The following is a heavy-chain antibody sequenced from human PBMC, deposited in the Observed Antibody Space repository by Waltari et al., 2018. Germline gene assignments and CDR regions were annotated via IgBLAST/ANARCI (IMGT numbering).Heavy chain of an antibody. Sequence: LLESGGGLVQPGGSLRLSCVASGFAFKSYAMTWVRQAPGKGLEWVSTITAFGSGIYYADSVRGRCTISRDNSQSTLYLQVKSLSADDTAVYYCAKGVGASQFFDYWGRGTLVTVSS. V-gene: IGHV3-23*01. D-gene: IGHD1-26*01. CDR1: GFAFKSYA. J-gene: IGHJ4*02. CDR2: ITAFGSGI. CDR3: AKGVGASQFFDY.